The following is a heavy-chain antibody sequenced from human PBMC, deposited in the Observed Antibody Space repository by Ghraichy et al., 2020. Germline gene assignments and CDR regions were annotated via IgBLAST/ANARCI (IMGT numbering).Heavy chain of an antibody. D-gene: IGHD1-14*01. CDR1: GGSFSAYY. CDR3: ARNLGYFDY. J-gene: IGHJ4*02. V-gene: IGHV4-34*01. CDR2: INDSGST. Sequence: SETLSLTCAVYGGSFSAYYWTWIRQPPGKGLEWIGGINDSGSTNYNPSLKSRVTISVDTSKNQFSLNLSSVTATDTAVYYCARNLGYFDYWGQGTLVTVSS.